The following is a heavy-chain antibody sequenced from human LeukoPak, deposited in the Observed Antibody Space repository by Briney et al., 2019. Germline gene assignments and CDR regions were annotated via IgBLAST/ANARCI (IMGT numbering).Heavy chain of an antibody. CDR1: GFTFSSYE. J-gene: IGHJ6*03. Sequence: GSLRLSCAASGFTFSSYEMNWVRQPPGKGLEWIGEINHSGSTNYNPSLKSRVTISVDTSKNQFSLKLSSVTAADTAVYYCAGGVRVFWSGYYTYYYYYYYMDVWGKGTTVTVSS. CDR3: AGGVRVFWSGYYTYYYYYYYMDV. D-gene: IGHD3-3*01. V-gene: IGHV4-34*01. CDR2: INHSGST.